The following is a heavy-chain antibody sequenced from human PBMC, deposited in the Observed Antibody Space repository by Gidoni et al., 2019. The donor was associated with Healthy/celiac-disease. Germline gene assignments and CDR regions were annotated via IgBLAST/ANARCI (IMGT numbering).Heavy chain of an antibody. J-gene: IGHJ4*02. CDR2: ISYDGSNK. D-gene: IGHD3-10*01. CDR1: GFTFSSYG. V-gene: IGHV3-30*18. CDR3: AKGSGLL. Sequence: AASGFTFSSYGMHWVRQAPGKGLEWVAVISYDGSNKYYADSVKGRFTISRDNSKNTLYLQMNSLRAEDTAVYYCAKGSGLLWGQGTLVTVSS.